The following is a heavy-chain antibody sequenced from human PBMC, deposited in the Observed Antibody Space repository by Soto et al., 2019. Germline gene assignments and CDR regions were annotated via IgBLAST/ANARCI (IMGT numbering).Heavy chain of an antibody. CDR2: IRSKSYGKTT. Sequence: GGSLRLSCSTSGFTFGDYGMTWFRQAPGKGLEWVGLIRSKSYGKTTEYAASATDRFTISRDDSKRIAYLQMNSLKADDTAVYYCTRERWDYGDPKWYFELWGRDTLVTVSS. D-gene: IGHD4-17*01. V-gene: IGHV3-49*03. J-gene: IGHJ2*01. CDR1: GFTFGDYG. CDR3: TRERWDYGDPKWYFEL.